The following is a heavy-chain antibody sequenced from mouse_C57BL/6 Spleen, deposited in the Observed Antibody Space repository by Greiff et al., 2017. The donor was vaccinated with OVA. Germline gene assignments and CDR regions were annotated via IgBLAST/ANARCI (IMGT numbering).Heavy chain of an antibody. CDR2: IRSKSSNYAT. J-gene: IGHJ4*01. D-gene: IGHD1-1*01. V-gene: IGHV10-3*01. CDR3: VRESYYGSSYAMDY. CDR1: GFTFNTYA. Sequence: EVQRVESGGGLVQPKGSLKLSCAASGFTFNTYAMHWVRQAPGKGLEWVARIRSKSSNYATYYADSVKDRFTISRDDSQSMLYLQMNNLKTEDTAMYYCVRESYYGSSYAMDYWGQGTSVTVSS.